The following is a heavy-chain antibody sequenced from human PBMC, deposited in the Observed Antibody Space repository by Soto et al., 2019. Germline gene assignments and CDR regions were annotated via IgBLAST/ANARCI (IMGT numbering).Heavy chain of an antibody. CDR1: GXSLSNGYY. J-gene: IGHJ4*02. CDR2: IYHSGTT. V-gene: IGHV4-38-2*02. Sequence: XTLSLPCAVSGXSLSNGYYWGWIRQPPGKGLEWIGNIYHSGTTYYNPSLKSRVTISVDTSENQFSLNMSSVTASDTAFYYCAREKYSSSLWYYWGQGTLGTVS. D-gene: IGHD6-6*01. CDR3: AREKYSSSLWYY.